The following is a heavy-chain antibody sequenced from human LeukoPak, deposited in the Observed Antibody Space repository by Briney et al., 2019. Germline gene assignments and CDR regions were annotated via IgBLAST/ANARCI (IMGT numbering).Heavy chain of an antibody. Sequence: LSLTCTVSGGSVTSDTYYWSWIRQPPGKGLEWIGYIYYSGSTNYNPSLKSRVTISVDTSKNQFSLKLSSVTAADTAVYYCARSNDNSWYFDYWGQGTLVTVSS. CDR3: ARSNDNSWYFDY. J-gene: IGHJ4*02. CDR2: IYYSGST. CDR1: GGSVTSDTYY. D-gene: IGHD6-13*01. V-gene: IGHV4-61*01.